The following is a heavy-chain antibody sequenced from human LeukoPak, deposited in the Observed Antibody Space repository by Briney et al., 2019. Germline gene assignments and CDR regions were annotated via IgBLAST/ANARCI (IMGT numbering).Heavy chain of an antibody. CDR1: GGSISRHY. J-gene: IGHJ6*02. V-gene: IGHV4-59*11. D-gene: IGHD2-2*01. Sequence: SETLSLTCSVSGGSISRHYWSWIRQSAGKGLEWIGYMYYSGTTNYNPSLKSRVTISVDTSKNQLSLKLSSVTAADTAVYYCASGTSRTYYAMDVWGQGTTVTVSS. CDR2: MYYSGTT. CDR3: ASGTSRTYYAMDV.